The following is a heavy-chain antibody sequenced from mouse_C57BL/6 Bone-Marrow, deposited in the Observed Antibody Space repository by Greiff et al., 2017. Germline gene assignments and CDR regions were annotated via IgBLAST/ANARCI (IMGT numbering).Heavy chain of an antibody. J-gene: IGHJ4*01. CDR2: IDPSDSYP. Sequence: QVQLQQPGAELVMPGASVKLSCKASGYTFTSYWMHWVKQRPGHGLEWIGEIDPSDSYPNYNQKFTGKSTLTVGKSSSTAYMQLSSLTSEDSAVYYCARGDDYYGSSPYAMDYWGQGTSVTVSS. V-gene: IGHV1-69*01. CDR3: ARGDDYYGSSPYAMDY. D-gene: IGHD1-1*01. CDR1: GYTFTSYW.